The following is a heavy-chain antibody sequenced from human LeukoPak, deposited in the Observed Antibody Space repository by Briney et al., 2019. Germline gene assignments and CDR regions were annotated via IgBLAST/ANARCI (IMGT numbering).Heavy chain of an antibody. D-gene: IGHD3-16*02. CDR3: ARDIESGYFDY. CDR1: GFTVSSNY. Sequence: GGSLRLSCAASGFTVSSNYMSWVRQAPGKGLEWVSFIYSAGNTYYADFVKGRFTISRDDSKNTLYLQMNSLRAEDTAVYYCARDIESGYFDYWGQGTLVTVSS. CDR2: IYSAGNT. J-gene: IGHJ4*02. V-gene: IGHV3-53*01.